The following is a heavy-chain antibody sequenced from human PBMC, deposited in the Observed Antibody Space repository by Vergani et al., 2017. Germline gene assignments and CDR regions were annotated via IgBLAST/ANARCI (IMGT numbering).Heavy chain of an antibody. CDR2: ISAYNGNT. CDR1: GYTFTSYG. V-gene: IGHV1-18*01. Sequence: QVQLVQSGAEVKKPGASVKVSCKASGYTFTSYGISWVRQAPGQGLEWMGWISAYNGNTNYAQKLQGRVTMTTNTYTSTAYMELKSLRSDDTAVYYCARDSSSSAYYYYYYGMDVWGQGP. J-gene: IGHJ6*02. D-gene: IGHD6-6*01. CDR3: ARDSSSSAYYYYYYGMDV.